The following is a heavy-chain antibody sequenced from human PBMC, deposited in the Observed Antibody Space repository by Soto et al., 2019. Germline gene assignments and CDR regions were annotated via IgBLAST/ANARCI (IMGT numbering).Heavy chain of an antibody. D-gene: IGHD6-13*01. CDR3: ARDLSGSWSSDP. J-gene: IGHJ5*02. V-gene: IGHV1-46*03. Sequence: GASVKVSCEASGYSFRGYNVHWVRQAPGQGLEWLGIIAPSRGSTTYAQNFQGRVAMTRDASTSTVYMELSSLRSEDTAVYYCARDLSGSWSSDPWGQGTLVTVSS. CDR2: IAPSRGST. CDR1: GYSFRGYN.